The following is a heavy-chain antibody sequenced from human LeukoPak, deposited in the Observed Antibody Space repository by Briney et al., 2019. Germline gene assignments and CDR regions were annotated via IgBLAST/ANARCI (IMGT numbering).Heavy chain of an antibody. CDR2: INPNSGAT. CDR3: AGDRGYSYAGLGDY. CDR1: GYTFTGYY. Sequence: ASVKVSCKASGYTFTGYYMHWVRQAPGQGLEWMGWINPNSGATNYAQKFQGRVTMTRDTSISTAYMELSRLRSDDTAVYYCAGDRGYSYAGLGDYWGQGTLVTVSS. V-gene: IGHV1-2*02. J-gene: IGHJ4*02. D-gene: IGHD5-18*01.